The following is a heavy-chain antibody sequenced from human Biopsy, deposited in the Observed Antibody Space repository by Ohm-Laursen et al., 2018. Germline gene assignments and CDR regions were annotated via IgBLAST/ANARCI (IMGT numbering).Heavy chain of an antibody. V-gene: IGHV4-59*08. J-gene: IGHJ6*02. CDR3: ALETTYCSGNRCYPDGMDV. CDR2: ISYSRDT. Sequence: SETLSLTCTVSGGSISRSSWSWIRQAPGKGLEWIGYISYSRDTNYNPSLKSRITISVDTSKNQFSLKLTSVTAADTAVYYCALETTYCSGNRCYPDGMDVWGQGTTVTVSS. D-gene: IGHD2-15*01. CDR1: GGSISRSS.